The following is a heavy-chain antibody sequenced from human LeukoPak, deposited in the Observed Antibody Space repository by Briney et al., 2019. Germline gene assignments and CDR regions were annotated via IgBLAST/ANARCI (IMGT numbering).Heavy chain of an antibody. Sequence: GGSLRLSCAASGFTFSSCSMNWVRQAPGKGLEWVSSISSGSSYIYYADSVKGRFPISRDNAKNLLYLQMNSLRAEDTAVYYCARDPVGAMYINCFDPWGQGTLVTVSS. V-gene: IGHV3-21*01. J-gene: IGHJ5*02. D-gene: IGHD1-26*01. CDR3: ARDPVGAMYINCFDP. CDR2: ISSGSSYI. CDR1: GFTFSSCS.